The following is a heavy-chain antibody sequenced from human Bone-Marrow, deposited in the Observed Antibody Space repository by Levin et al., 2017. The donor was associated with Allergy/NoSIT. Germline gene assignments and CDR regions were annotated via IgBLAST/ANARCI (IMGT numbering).Heavy chain of an antibody. D-gene: IGHD3-16*02. CDR1: GGSISSYY. V-gene: IGHV4-59*01. CDR3: ARAADMITFGGVIPIIDY. CDR2: IYYSGST. Sequence: SETLSLTCTVSGGSISSYYWSWIRQPPGKGLEWIGYIYYSGSTNYNPSLKSRVTISVDTSKNQFSLKLSSVTAADTAVYYCARAADMITFGGVIPIIDYWGQGTLVTVSS. J-gene: IGHJ4*02.